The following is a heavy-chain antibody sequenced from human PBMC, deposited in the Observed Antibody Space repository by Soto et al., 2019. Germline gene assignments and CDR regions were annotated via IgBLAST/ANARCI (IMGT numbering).Heavy chain of an antibody. D-gene: IGHD4-17*01. CDR3: ATDHRLRYYFDY. CDR1: GYTLAELS. Sequence: XSVKVSCKVSGYTLAELSMHWVREAPGKGLEWMGGFDPEDGETIYAQKLQGRVTMTEDTSTDTAYMELSSLRSEDTAVYYCATDHRLRYYFDYWGQGTLVTVSS. CDR2: FDPEDGET. J-gene: IGHJ4*02. V-gene: IGHV1-24*01.